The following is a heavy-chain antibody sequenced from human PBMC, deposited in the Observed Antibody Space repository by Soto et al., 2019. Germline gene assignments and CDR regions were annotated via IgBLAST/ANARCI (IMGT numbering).Heavy chain of an antibody. D-gene: IGHD6-19*01. Sequence: HPRGSLRLSCAASGFTFSSYAMHWVRQAPGKGLEWVAVISYDGSNKYYADSVKGRFTISRDNSKNTLYLQMNSLRAEDTAMYYCARGVDSSGWSRFDYWGQGTLVTVSS. CDR3: ARGVDSSGWSRFDY. V-gene: IGHV3-30-3*01. CDR2: ISYDGSNK. CDR1: GFTFSSYA. J-gene: IGHJ4*02.